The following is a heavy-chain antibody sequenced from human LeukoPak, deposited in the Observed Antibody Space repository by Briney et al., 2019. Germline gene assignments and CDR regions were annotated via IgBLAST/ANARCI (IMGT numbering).Heavy chain of an antibody. Sequence: LQTLSLTCTVSGGSISSGGYYWSWIRQHPGKGLEWIGYIYYSGSTYYNPSLKSRVTISVDTSKNQFSLKLSSVTAADTAVYYCARVKPAIRGYNWNYLDYWGQGTLVTVSS. J-gene: IGHJ4*02. CDR1: GGSISSGGYY. D-gene: IGHD1-20*01. CDR3: ARVKPAIRGYNWNYLDY. V-gene: IGHV4-31*03. CDR2: IYYSGST.